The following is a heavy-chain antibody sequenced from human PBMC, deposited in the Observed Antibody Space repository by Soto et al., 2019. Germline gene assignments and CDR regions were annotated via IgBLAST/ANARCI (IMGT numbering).Heavy chain of an antibody. D-gene: IGHD6-13*01. CDR1: GGSISSYY. CDR2: IYYSGST. Sequence: QVQLQESGPGLVKPSETLSLTCTVSGGSISSYYWSWIRQTPGKGLEWIGYIYYSGSTNYNPSLTSRATIPVDTAKNNFSLKLSSVTAADTAVYYCARTYSSSFDYWGQGTLVTVSS. J-gene: IGHJ4*02. CDR3: ARTYSSSFDY. V-gene: IGHV4-59*08.